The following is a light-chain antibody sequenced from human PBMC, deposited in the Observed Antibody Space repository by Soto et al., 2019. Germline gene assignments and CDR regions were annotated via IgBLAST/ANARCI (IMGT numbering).Light chain of an antibody. J-gene: IGKJ1*01. Sequence: ELVLTQSPDTLSLSPGERATLSCRASQTVPANYLAWFQQKPGQAPRLLIYGASSRAPAIPDRFSGSGSGADFSLTISRLESEDLAIYYCHQDTSPPWTVGQGNRVE. CDR2: GAS. V-gene: IGKV3-20*01. CDR1: QTVPANY. CDR3: HQDTSPPWT.